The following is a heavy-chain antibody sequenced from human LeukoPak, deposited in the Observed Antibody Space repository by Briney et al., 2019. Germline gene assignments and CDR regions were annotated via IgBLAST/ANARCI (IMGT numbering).Heavy chain of an antibody. CDR1: GFTFSSYA. V-gene: IGHV3-30*04. D-gene: IGHD3-9*01. J-gene: IGHJ3*02. Sequence: GGSLRLSCAASGFTFSSYAMHWVRQAAGKGLEWVSAISYDGSYKYYADSVKGRFTISRDNSKNTLYLQMNSLRAEDTAVYYCASYILTGYYNGHDAFDIWGQGTMVIVSS. CDR3: ASYILTGYYNGHDAFDI. CDR2: ISYDGSYK.